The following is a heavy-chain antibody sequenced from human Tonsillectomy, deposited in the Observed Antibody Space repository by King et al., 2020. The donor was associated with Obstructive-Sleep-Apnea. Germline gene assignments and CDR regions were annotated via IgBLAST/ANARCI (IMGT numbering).Heavy chain of an antibody. D-gene: IGHD3-10*01. J-gene: IGHJ4*02. V-gene: IGHV3-21*01. Sequence: VQLVESGGGLVKPGGSLRLSCAASGFTFSSYSMNWVRQAPGKGLEWVSSISSSSSDIYYADSVKGRFTIPRDNAKTSLYLQMNSRRAEDTAAYYCGRVPDGVRGVLRIEYYFDYWGQGTLVTVSS. CDR2: ISSSSSDI. CDR1: GFTFSSYS. CDR3: GRVPDGVRGVLRIEYYFDY.